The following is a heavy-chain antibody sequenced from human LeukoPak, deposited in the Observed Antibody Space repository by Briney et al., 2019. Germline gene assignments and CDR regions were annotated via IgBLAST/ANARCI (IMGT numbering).Heavy chain of an antibody. J-gene: IGHJ4*02. CDR1: GYTFTTYY. Sequence: ASVKVSCKASGYTFTTYYVHWVRQAPGQGLEWMGIINPSGGSTTYAQKFRGRLTMTRDMSTSTVYMELSSLRSEDTAVYYCARGSRPVYNLLTGKRYFDYWGQGTLVTVSS. V-gene: IGHV1-46*01. CDR3: ARGSRPVYNLLTGKRYFDY. D-gene: IGHD3-9*01. CDR2: INPSGGST.